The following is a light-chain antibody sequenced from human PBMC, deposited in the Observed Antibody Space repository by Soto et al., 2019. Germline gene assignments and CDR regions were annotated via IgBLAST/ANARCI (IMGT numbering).Light chain of an antibody. Sequence: DIQMTQSPSTLSASVGDRVTITCRASQSLSGWLAWYQQKPGKAPKLLIHKASTLESGVPSRFSGSGSGAEFTLIISSLQPEDFATYYCQQYNHYPYTFGQGTKLEIK. CDR3: QQYNHYPYT. CDR2: KAS. V-gene: IGKV1-5*03. CDR1: QSLSGW. J-gene: IGKJ2*01.